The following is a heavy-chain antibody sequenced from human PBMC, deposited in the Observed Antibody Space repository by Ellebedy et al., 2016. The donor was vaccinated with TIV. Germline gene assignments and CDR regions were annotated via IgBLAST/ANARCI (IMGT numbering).Heavy chain of an antibody. CDR3: SGAYGRATPKY. CDR1: GGSITSSY. D-gene: IGHD3-10*01. V-gene: IGHV4-59*01. Sequence: MPGGSLRLSCTVSGGSITSSYWTWIRQPPGKGLEWIGYFYSSGSTDYKPSLKSRVAISVDTSKNQFSLKLSSVTAADTAVYFCSGAYGRATPKYWGQGTLVTVSS. CDR2: FYSSGST. J-gene: IGHJ4*02.